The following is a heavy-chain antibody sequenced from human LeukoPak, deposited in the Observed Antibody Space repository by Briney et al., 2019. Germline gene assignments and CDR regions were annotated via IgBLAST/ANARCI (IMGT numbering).Heavy chain of an antibody. CDR2: ISSSSSYI. CDR1: GFTFSSYS. Sequence: GGSLRLSCAASGFTFSSYSMNWVRQAPGKGPEWVSSISSSSSYIYYADSVKGRFTISRDNAKNSLYLQMNSLRAEDTAVYYCARASWQSAFDIWGQGTMVTVSS. V-gene: IGHV3-21*01. J-gene: IGHJ3*02. CDR3: ARASWQSAFDI.